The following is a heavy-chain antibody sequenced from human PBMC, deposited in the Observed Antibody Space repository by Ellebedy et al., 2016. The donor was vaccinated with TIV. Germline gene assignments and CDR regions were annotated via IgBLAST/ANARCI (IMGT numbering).Heavy chain of an antibody. CDR3: ARGGYYDSSGYGADY. CDR2: IWYDGSNK. J-gene: IGHJ4*02. Sequence: GGSLRLSCAASGFTFSSYGMHWVRQAPGKGLEWVAVIWYDGSNKYYADSVKGRFTISRDNSKNTLYLQMNSLRAEDTAVYYCARGGYYDSSGYGADYWGQGTLVTVSS. CDR1: GFTFSSYG. D-gene: IGHD3-22*01. V-gene: IGHV3-33*01.